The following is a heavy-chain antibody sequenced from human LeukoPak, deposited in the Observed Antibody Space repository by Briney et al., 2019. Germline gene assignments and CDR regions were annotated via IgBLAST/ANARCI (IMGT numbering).Heavy chain of an antibody. CDR1: GFTFSSYA. J-gene: IGHJ4*02. D-gene: IGHD1-26*01. Sequence: WGSLRLSCAASGFTFSSYAMSWVRQAPGKGLEWVSAISGSGGSTYYADSVKDRFTISRDNSKNTLYLQVNSLRAEDTAVYYCAKGGKWDVTPFDYWGQGTLVTVSS. CDR3: AKGGKWDVTPFDY. CDR2: ISGSGGST. V-gene: IGHV3-23*01.